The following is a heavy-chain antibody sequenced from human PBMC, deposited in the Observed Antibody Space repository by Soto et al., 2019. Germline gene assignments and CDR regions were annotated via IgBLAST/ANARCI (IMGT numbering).Heavy chain of an antibody. CDR2: ISYEGSNK. CDR1: GFTFSSYA. Sequence: QVQLVESGGGVVQPGRSLRLSCAASGFTFSSYAMHWVRQAPGKGLEWVAVISYEGSNKYYADSVKGRFTISRDNSKNTLYLQMTSLRAEDTAVYYCASRSSCRYALPYYFYGMDVWGQGTTVTASS. V-gene: IGHV3-30-3*01. J-gene: IGHJ6*02. D-gene: IGHD6-19*01. CDR3: ASRSSCRYALPYYFYGMDV.